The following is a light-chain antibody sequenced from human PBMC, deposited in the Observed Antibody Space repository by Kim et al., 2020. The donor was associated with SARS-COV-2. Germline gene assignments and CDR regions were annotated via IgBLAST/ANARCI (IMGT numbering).Light chain of an antibody. CDR2: AAS. J-gene: IGKJ1*01. CDR3: QQRYSTRT. V-gene: IGKV1-39*01. CDR1: QRISSY. Sequence: SASEGEEVTITCRESQRISSYLNGYQQKPGKAPKLLIYAASSLQSGVQQGFSGSGSGTYFTLTISSLQPEDFATYYCQQRYSTRTFGQGTKMGIK.